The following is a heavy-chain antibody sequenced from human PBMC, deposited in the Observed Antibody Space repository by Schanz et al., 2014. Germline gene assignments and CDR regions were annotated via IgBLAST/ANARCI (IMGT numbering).Heavy chain of an antibody. CDR1: GFTFRDYY. CDR3: ALVVFDCDSSASMSLYYMDV. Sequence: QVELVESGGGLVKPGGSLRLSCAPSGFTFRDYYMAWVRQAPGKGLEWLSSISHTGETQHSADSVQGRFTISRDNAKTSLYQQLSSRQDEATAVCFGALVVFDCDSSASMSLYYMDVWGKGTTVTVSS. D-gene: IGHD3-9*01. V-gene: IGHV3-11*01. J-gene: IGHJ6*03. CDR2: ISHTGETQ.